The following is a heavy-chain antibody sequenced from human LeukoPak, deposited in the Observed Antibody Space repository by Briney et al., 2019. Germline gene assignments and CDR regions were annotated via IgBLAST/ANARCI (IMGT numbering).Heavy chain of an antibody. V-gene: IGHV5-51*01. CDR1: GSSFTSYC. Sequence: GESLQISCQVSGSSFTSYCIGWVRPMPGKGLEWRGIIYPGDSGPTYSPSFQGQVTISVDKSINTAYLQWSSLQASDTAMYYCGMSGDRVPLQDDVFDVWGQGTMVTVST. J-gene: IGHJ3*01. CDR2: IYPGDSGP. CDR3: GMSGDRVPLQDDVFDV. D-gene: IGHD1-26*01.